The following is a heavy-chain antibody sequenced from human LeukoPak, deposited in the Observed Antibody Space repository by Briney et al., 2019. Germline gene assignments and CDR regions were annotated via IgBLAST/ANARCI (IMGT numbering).Heavy chain of an antibody. Sequence: SETLSLTCAVYGGSFSGYYWSWIRQPPGKGLEWIGEINHSGSTNYNPSLKSRVTISVDTSKNQFSLKLSSVSAADTAVYYCARRMRGGRSTWFDPWGQGTLVTVSS. CDR2: INHSGST. D-gene: IGHD3-16*01. J-gene: IGHJ5*02. CDR1: GGSFSGYY. V-gene: IGHV4-34*01. CDR3: ARRMRGGRSTWFDP.